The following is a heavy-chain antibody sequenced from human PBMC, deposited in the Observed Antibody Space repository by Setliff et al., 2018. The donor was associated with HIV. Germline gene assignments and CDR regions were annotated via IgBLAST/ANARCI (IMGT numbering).Heavy chain of an antibody. Sequence: SETLSLTCSVSGYSLSSASYWGWIRQSPEKGLEWIGSISLSGSTYYNPSLQSRVTISIDMSKNHFSLNLKSVTAADTAIYSCARGLTAPAAAGSWGQGMLVTVSS. D-gene: IGHD6-13*01. V-gene: IGHV4-38-2*02. J-gene: IGHJ5*02. CDR1: GYSLSSASY. CDR2: ISLSGST. CDR3: ARGLTAPAAAGS.